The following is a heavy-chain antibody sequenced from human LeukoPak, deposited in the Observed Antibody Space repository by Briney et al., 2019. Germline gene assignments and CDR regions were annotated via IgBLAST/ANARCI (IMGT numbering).Heavy chain of an antibody. D-gene: IGHD4-17*01. V-gene: IGHV3-74*01. CDR2: INSDGSTT. CDR1: GFTFSSYW. J-gene: IGHJ5*02. Sequence: GGSLRLSCAASGFTFSSYWMHWVRQTPGKGLVWVSRINSDGSTTSYADSVKGRFTISRDNAKNTLYLQMSSLRAEDTAVYYCARARDYGDYVNWFGPWGQGTLVTVSS. CDR3: ARARDYGDYVNWFGP.